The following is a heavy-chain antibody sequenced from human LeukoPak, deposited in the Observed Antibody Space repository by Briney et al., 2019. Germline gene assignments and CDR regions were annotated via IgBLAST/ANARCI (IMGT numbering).Heavy chain of an antibody. CDR3: ARADYSSGWGYFDY. V-gene: IGHV3-53*01. CDR2: IYSGGST. D-gene: IGHD6-19*01. J-gene: IGHJ4*02. CDR1: GFTVSSNY. Sequence: GGSLRLSCAASGFTVSSNYMSWVRQAPGKGLEWVSVIYSGGSTYYADSVKGRFTISRDNSKNTPYLQMNSLRAEDTAVYYCARADYSSGWGYFDYWGQGTLVTVSS.